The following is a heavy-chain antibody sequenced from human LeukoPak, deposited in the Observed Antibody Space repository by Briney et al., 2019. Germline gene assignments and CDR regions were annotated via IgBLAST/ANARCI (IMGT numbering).Heavy chain of an antibody. D-gene: IGHD3-10*01. Sequence: NPGGSLRLSCAASGFDFSIYGMNWVRQAPGKGLEWVSSINSRGDYIYYSDSLKGRFTISRDNARSSLYLQMGSLRAEDTAVYYCARRREHGSGSDWLWGQGTLVTVSS. CDR2: INSRGDYI. V-gene: IGHV3-21*01. CDR3: ARRREHGSGSDWL. CDR1: GFDFSIYG. J-gene: IGHJ4*02.